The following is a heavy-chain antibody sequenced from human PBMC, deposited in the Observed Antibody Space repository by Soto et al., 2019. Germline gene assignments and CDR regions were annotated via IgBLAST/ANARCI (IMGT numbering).Heavy chain of an antibody. CDR2: INWNGGST. J-gene: IGHJ6*03. Sequence: GGSLRLSCAASGFTFDDYGMSWVRQAPGKGLEWVSGINWNGGSTGYADSVKGRFTISRDNAKNSLYLQMNSLRAEDTALYHCARFSSGDFNYYYYYMDVWGKGTTVTVSS. V-gene: IGHV3-20*01. CDR1: GFTFDDYG. CDR3: ARFSSGDFNYYYYYMDV. D-gene: IGHD4-17*01.